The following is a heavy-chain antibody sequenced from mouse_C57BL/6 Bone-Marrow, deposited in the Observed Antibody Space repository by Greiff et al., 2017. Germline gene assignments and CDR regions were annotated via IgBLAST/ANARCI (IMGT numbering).Heavy chain of an antibody. J-gene: IGHJ2*01. Sequence: QVQLQQPGAELVKPGASVKLSCKASGYTFTSYWMQWVKQRPGQGLEWIGEIDPSDSYTNYNQKFKGKATLTVDTSSSTAYMQRSSLTSEDSAVYYCARKPYPFDYWGQGTTLTVSS. CDR2: IDPSDSYT. V-gene: IGHV1-50*01. CDR1: GYTFTSYW. CDR3: ARKPYPFDY.